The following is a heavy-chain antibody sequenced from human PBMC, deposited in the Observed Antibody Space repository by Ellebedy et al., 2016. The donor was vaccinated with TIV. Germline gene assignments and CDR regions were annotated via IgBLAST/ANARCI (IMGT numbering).Heavy chain of an antibody. CDR2: INPNSGAT. Sequence: AASVKVSCKASGYTFAAYYLHWVRLGPGQGLQWMGWINPNSGATNYAQELHGRVTMTRDTSISTAYMELNSLRSDDTAVYYCATGGRLSATRGLNWPFDYWGQGSPVSAS. CDR3: ATGGRLSATRGLNWPFDY. D-gene: IGHD3-10*01. J-gene: IGHJ4*02. V-gene: IGHV1-2*02. CDR1: GYTFAAYY.